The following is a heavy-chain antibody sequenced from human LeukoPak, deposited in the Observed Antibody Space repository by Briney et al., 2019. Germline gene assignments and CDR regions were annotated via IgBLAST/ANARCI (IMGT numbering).Heavy chain of an antibody. CDR2: IRYDGRNK. CDR3: AKDTYYYDNSGYSGAFDI. Sequence: GGSLRLSCAASGFTFSSYGMHWVRQAPGKGLEWVAFIRYDGRNKYYADSVKGRFTISRDNSKNTPYLQMNSLRAEDTAVYYCAKDTYYYDNSGYSGAFDIWGQGTMVTVSS. D-gene: IGHD3-22*01. J-gene: IGHJ3*02. V-gene: IGHV3-30*02. CDR1: GFTFSSYG.